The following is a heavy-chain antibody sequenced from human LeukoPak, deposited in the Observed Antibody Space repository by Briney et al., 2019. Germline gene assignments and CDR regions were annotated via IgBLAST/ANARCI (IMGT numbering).Heavy chain of an antibody. CDR3: ARAFGASSGYSVDY. CDR1: GFTFSSYA. J-gene: IGHJ4*02. V-gene: IGHV3-33*01. CDR2: IWYDGSNK. D-gene: IGHD3-22*01. Sequence: GGSLRLSCAASGFTFSSYAMHWVRQAPGKGLEWVTVIWYDGSNKHYADSVKGRFTISRDNSKNTLYLQMDSLRAEDTAIYYCARAFGASSGYSVDYWGKGTLVTVSS.